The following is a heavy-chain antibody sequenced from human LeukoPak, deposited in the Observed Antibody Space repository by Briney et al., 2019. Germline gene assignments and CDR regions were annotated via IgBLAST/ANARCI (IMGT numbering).Heavy chain of an antibody. CDR1: GYTFTSYV. Sequence: ASVKVSCKASGYTFTSYVMHWVRQAPGQRLEWMGWINAGNGNTKYSQKFQGRVTITRDTSASTAYMELSSLRSEGTAVYYCARGPWFGELLWLDYWGQGTLVTVSS. CDR3: ARGPWFGELLWLDY. J-gene: IGHJ4*02. V-gene: IGHV1-3*01. CDR2: INAGNGNT. D-gene: IGHD3-10*01.